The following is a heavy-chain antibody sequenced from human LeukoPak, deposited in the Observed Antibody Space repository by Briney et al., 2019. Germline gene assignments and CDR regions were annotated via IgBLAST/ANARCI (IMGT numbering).Heavy chain of an antibody. CDR2: ISGSSGST. CDR1: GFTFSSYA. J-gene: IGHJ4*02. D-gene: IGHD6-13*01. Sequence: GGSLRLSCAASGFTFSSYAMSWVRQTPGKGLEWVSAISGSSGSTYYADSVKGRFTISRDNSKNTLYLQMNSLRAEDTAVYYCAKDQFSSSWNGGDYWGQGTLVTVSS. V-gene: IGHV3-23*01. CDR3: AKDQFSSSWNGGDY.